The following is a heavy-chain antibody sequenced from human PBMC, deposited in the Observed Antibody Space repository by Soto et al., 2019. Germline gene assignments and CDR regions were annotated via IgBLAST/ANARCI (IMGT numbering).Heavy chain of an antibody. Sequence: QVQLVESGGGVVQPGRSLRLSCAASGFTFSNYGMHWVRQAPGKGLEWVAVISYHGSDKYYADSVKGRFTISRDNSKNTLYLQMDSLRAEDTAVYYCARDKITGLFDYWGQGTLVTVSS. V-gene: IGHV3-30*03. J-gene: IGHJ4*02. CDR2: ISYHGSDK. CDR1: GFTFSNYG. CDR3: ARDKITGLFDY. D-gene: IGHD2-8*02.